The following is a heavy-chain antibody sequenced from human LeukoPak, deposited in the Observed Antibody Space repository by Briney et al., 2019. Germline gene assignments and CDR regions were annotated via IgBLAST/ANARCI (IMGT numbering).Heavy chain of an antibody. V-gene: IGHV4-59*08. CDR2: IYYSGST. J-gene: IGHJ4*02. Sequence: PSETLSLTCTVSGGSISSYYWSWIRQPPGKGLEWIGYIYYSGSTNYNPSLKSRVIISVDTSKNQFSLKLSSVTAADTAVYYCARQERRLQYYFDYWGQGTLVTVSS. D-gene: IGHD5-12*01. CDR3: ARQERRLQYYFDY. CDR1: GGSISSYY.